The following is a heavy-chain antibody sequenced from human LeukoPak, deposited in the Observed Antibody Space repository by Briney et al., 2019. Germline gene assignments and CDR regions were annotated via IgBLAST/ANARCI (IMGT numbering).Heavy chain of an antibody. D-gene: IGHD3-22*01. J-gene: IGHJ4*02. CDR2: INHSGST. Sequence: TSETLSLTCAVYGGSSSGYYWSWIRQPPGKGLEWIGEINHSGSTNYNPSLKSRVTISVDTSKNQFSLKLSSVTAADTAVYYCASGDYYDSSGYSAFDYWGQGTLVTVSS. CDR3: ASGDYYDSSGYSAFDY. CDR1: GGSSSGYY. V-gene: IGHV4-34*01.